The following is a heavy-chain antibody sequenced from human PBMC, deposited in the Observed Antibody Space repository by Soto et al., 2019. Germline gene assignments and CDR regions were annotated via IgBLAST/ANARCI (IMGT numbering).Heavy chain of an antibody. CDR1: GYSISSGYC. CDR3: ARKAMRGAAFDF. Sequence: SETLSLTCAVSGYSISSGYCWGCIRQPPGKGLEWIGNMYHSGDTYYNPSLKSRVAISVDTSKNHFSLKLSSVTAADTAVYYCARKAMRGAAFDFWGQGTMVTVSS. CDR2: MYHSGDT. V-gene: IGHV4-38-2*01. J-gene: IGHJ3*01.